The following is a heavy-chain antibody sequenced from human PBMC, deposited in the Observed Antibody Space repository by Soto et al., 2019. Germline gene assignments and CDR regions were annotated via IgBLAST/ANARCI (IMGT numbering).Heavy chain of an antibody. CDR1: GGYFHDDY. CDR2: IKRSGNT. D-gene: IGHD4-4*01. J-gene: IGHJ3*02. V-gene: IGHV4-34*01. CDR3: ARGLTTVYLMRRYYAFDI. Sequence: QVQLQQWGAGLLKPSETLSLTCGVYGGYFHDDYWSWIRLSPGKGLEWIGEIKRSGNTYYDPSLGRRVXTXMXXSKNQFSRSLTSVTAAATAVYYCARGLTTVYLMRRYYAFDIWSQGTMVTVSS.